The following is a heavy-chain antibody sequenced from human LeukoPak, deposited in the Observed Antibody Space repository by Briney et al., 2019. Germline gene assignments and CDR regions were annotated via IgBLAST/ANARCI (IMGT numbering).Heavy chain of an antibody. V-gene: IGHV3-30*02. J-gene: IGHJ4*02. D-gene: IGHD3-10*01. CDR2: IRYDGSNK. Sequence: GGSLRLSCAASGFTFSSYGMHWVRQAPGKGLEWVAFIRYDGSNKYYADSVKGRFTISRDNSKNTLYLQMNSLRAEDTAIYYCAKDRPNYSASGSSDHHFDFWGQGTLVTVSS. CDR3: AKDRPNYSASGSSDHHFDF. CDR1: GFTFSSYG.